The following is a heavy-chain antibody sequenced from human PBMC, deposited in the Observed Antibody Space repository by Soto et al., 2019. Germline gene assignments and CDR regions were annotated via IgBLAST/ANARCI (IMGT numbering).Heavy chain of an antibody. CDR2: ISWNSGSI. CDR3: AKSRRFGACFDP. J-gene: IGHJ5*02. Sequence: EVQLVESGGGLVQPGRSLRLSCAASGFTFDDYAMHWVRQAPGKGLEWVSGISWNSGSIGYADSVKGRFTISRDNAKNSLYLQMNSLRAEDTALYYCAKSRRFGACFDPWGQGTLVTVS. V-gene: IGHV3-9*01. D-gene: IGHD3-16*01. CDR1: GFTFDDYA.